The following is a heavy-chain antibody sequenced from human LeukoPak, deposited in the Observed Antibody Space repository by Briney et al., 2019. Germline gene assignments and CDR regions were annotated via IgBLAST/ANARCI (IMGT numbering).Heavy chain of an antibody. Sequence: PGGSLRLSCAASGFTFSSYAMHWVRQAPGKGLEWVAVISYDGSNKYYADSVKGRFIISRDNSKNTLYLQMNSLRAEDTAVYYCARDTLPFWSGYLPCDYWGQGTLVTVSS. CDR3: ARDTLPFWSGYLPCDY. J-gene: IGHJ4*02. CDR2: ISYDGSNK. D-gene: IGHD3-3*01. CDR1: GFTFSSYA. V-gene: IGHV3-30-3*01.